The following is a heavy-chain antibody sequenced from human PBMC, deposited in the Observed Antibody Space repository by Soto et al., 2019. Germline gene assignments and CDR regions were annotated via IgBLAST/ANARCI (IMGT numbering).Heavy chain of an antibody. D-gene: IGHD3-3*01. CDR2: IIPIFGTA. CDR1: GGTFSSYA. CDR3: ARSQIGGTIFRVVTSLFDY. J-gene: IGHJ4*02. V-gene: IGHV1-69*01. Sequence: QVQLVQSGAEVKKPGSSVKVSCKASGGTFSSYAISWVRQAPGQGLEWMGGIIPIFGTANYAQKFQGRVTITADESTSTAYMELSSLRSEDTAVYYCARSQIGGTIFRVVTSLFDYWGQATLVTVSS.